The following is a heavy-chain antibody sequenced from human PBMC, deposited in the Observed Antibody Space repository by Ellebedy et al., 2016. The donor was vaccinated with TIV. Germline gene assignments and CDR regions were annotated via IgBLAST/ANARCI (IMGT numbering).Heavy chain of an antibody. V-gene: IGHV4-39*01. CDR3: ARLTNILTGYSLDY. CDR2: IYYSGST. J-gene: IGHJ4*02. CDR1: GGSISSSSSY. D-gene: IGHD3-9*01. Sequence: MPSETLSLTCTVSGGSISSSSSYWGWIRQPPGKGLEWIGSIYYSGSTYYNPSLKSRVTISVDTSKNQFSLKLSAVTAADTAVYYCARLTNILTGYSLDYWGQGILVTVSS.